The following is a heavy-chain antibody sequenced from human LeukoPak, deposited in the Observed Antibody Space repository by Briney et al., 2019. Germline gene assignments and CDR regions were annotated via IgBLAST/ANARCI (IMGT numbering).Heavy chain of an antibody. CDR2: IDWDDDK. V-gene: IGHV2-70*11. J-gene: IGHJ3*02. D-gene: IGHD1-1*01. CDR1: GGSFSGYY. Sequence: TLSLTCAVYGGSFSGYYWSWIRQPPGKALEWLARIDWDDDKYYSTSLKTRLTISKDTSKNQVVLTMTNMDPVDTATYYCARIRDSLEAFDIWGQGTMVTVSS. CDR3: ARIRDSLEAFDI.